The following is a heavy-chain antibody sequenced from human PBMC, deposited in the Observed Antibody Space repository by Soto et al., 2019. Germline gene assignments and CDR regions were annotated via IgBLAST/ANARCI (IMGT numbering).Heavy chain of an antibody. CDR1: GFTFSSYA. CDR2: ISGSGGST. J-gene: IGHJ4*02. Sequence: PGGSLRLSCAASGFTFSSYAMSWVRQAPGKGLEWVSAISGSGGSTYYADSVKGRFTISRDNSKNTLYLQMNSLRAEDTAVYYCAKDRGYYGSGIVVAVAAPFDFWGQRTLVTVSS. V-gene: IGHV3-23*01. CDR3: AKDRGYYGSGIVVAVAAPFDF. D-gene: IGHD2-15*01.